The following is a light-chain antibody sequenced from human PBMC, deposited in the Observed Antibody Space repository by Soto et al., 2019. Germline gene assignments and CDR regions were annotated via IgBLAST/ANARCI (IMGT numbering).Light chain of an antibody. CDR3: QVWDTSAAL. Sequence: SYELTQPLSESVALGQTARISCGGNNIGSKNVHWYQQKPGQAPVLVIYNDNSRPSGIPERFSGSNSGSSATLTISRAQAGDEADCYCQVWDTSAALIGGGTKLTVL. CDR1: NIGSKN. J-gene: IGLJ2*01. V-gene: IGLV3-9*01. CDR2: NDN.